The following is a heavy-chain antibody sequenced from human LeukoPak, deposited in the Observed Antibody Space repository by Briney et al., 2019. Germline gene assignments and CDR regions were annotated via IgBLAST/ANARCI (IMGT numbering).Heavy chain of an antibody. J-gene: IGHJ4*02. Sequence: ASVKVSCKASGYSFIDFYIHWVRQAPGQGLEWMGWLNPSSGGTNYAQRFQGRVTMTRDTSITTAYMDLTRLTSDDTAVYFCARGDTMIVVAFNYWGQGTLVTVSS. D-gene: IGHD3-22*01. CDR3: ARGDTMIVVAFNY. CDR1: GYSFIDFY. CDR2: LNPSSGGT. V-gene: IGHV1-2*02.